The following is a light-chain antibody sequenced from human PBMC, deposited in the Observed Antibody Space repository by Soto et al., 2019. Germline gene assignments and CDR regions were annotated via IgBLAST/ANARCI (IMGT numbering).Light chain of an antibody. J-gene: IGLJ3*02. Sequence: QSALTQPRSVSGSPGQSVTISCTGTRSDVGGYNSVSWYPHHPGNAPKLMIYDVTKGPSGVPDRFSGSKSGNTASLTISGLQADDEADYYGGSYAGSNTWGFGGGTKVTVL. CDR2: DVT. V-gene: IGLV2-11*01. CDR3: GSYAGSNTWG. CDR1: RSDVGGYNS.